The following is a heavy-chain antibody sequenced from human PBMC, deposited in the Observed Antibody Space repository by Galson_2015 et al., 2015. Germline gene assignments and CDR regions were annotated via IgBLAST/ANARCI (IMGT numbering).Heavy chain of an antibody. J-gene: IGHJ4*02. CDR3: ARAPLRDYGDYLDY. Sequence: SLRLSCAASGFTVSSNYMSWVRQAPGKGLEWVSFIYSGGSTYYADSVKGRFTISRDNSKNALYLQMNSLRAEDTAVYYCARAPLRDYGDYLDYWGQGALVTVSS. CDR2: IYSGGST. V-gene: IGHV3-53*01. D-gene: IGHD4-17*01. CDR1: GFTVSSNY.